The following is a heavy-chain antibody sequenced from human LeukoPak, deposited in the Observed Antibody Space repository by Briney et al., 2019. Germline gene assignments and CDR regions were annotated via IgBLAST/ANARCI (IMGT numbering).Heavy chain of an antibody. Sequence: GGSLRLSCAASGFTFSNFAMTWVRQAPGKGLEWVSVIYSGGSTYYADSVKGRFTISRDNSKNTLYLQMNSLRAEDTAVYYCARATGAYFPDAFDIWGQGTMVTVSS. D-gene: IGHD2/OR15-2a*01. CDR1: GFTFSNFA. V-gene: IGHV3-66*01. CDR3: ARATGAYFPDAFDI. J-gene: IGHJ3*02. CDR2: IYSGGST.